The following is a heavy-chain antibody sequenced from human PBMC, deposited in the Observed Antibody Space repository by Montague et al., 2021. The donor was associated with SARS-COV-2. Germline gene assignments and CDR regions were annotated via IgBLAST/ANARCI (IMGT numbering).Heavy chain of an antibody. D-gene: IGHD6-13*01. V-gene: IGHV3-30-3*01. CDR1: GFTFSSYA. J-gene: IGHJ4*02. Sequence: SLRLSCAASGFTFSSYAMHWVRQAPGKGLEWVAVISYDGSNKYYADSVKGRFTISRDNSKNTLYPQMNSLRAEDTAVYYCAREPIAAAGYYFDYWGQGTLVTVSS. CDR2: ISYDGSNK. CDR3: AREPIAAAGYYFDY.